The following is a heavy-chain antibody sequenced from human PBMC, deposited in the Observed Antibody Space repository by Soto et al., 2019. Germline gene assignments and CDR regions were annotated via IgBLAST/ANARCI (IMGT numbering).Heavy chain of an antibody. D-gene: IGHD4-17*01. J-gene: IGHJ4*02. V-gene: IGHV3-23*01. CDR1: GFTFTRFP. CDR3: AKGQPRSIWGTAKRDYGDYGNDY. Sequence: GGSLRLSCAASGFTFTRFPMSWVRQAPGRGLQWVSGISASGDDVAYADSVKGRFIISRDSSKNTLYLELHSLKADDTAMYYCAKGQPRSIWGTAKRDYGDYGNDYWGQGTLVTVSS. CDR2: ISASGDDV.